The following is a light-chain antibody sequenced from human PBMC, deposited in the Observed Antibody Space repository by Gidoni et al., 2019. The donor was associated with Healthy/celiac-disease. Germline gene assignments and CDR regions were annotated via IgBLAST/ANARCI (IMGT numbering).Light chain of an antibody. CDR2: AAS. J-gene: IGKJ5*01. Sequence: DIQMTQSPSSLSASVGDRVTITCRASKSISSYLNWYQQKPGKAPKLLIYAASSLQSGVPSRFSGSGSGTDFTLTISSLKPEDFATYYCQQSYSTPSTFGQGTRLEIK. V-gene: IGKV1-39*01. CDR3: QQSYSTPST. CDR1: KSISSY.